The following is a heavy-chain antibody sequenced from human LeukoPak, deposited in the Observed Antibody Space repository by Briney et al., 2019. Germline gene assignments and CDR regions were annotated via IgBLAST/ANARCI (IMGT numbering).Heavy chain of an antibody. CDR2: ISGSGGST. CDR3: AKDEYCSSTSCYFFDY. Sequence: GGSLRLSCAASGFTFSSYAVSWVRQAPGKGLEWVSAISGSGGSTYYADSVKGRFTISRDNSKNTLYLQMNSLRAEDTAVYYCAKDEYCSSTSCYFFDYWGQGTLVTVSS. D-gene: IGHD2-2*01. CDR1: GFTFSSYA. V-gene: IGHV3-23*01. J-gene: IGHJ4*02.